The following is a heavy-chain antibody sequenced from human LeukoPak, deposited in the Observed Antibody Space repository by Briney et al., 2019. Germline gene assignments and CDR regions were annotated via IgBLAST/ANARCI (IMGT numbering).Heavy chain of an antibody. J-gene: IGHJ4*02. Sequence: SETLSLTCTVSGASISTYFWNWIRQPPGRGLEWIGSMYYRGSTNYNPSLKSRLTISVDTSKDQFSLRLTSLTAADTAVYYCARARSGWSFDYWGQGTLVTVSS. CDR2: MYYRGST. D-gene: IGHD6-19*01. V-gene: IGHV4-59*13. CDR1: GASISTYF. CDR3: ARARSGWSFDY.